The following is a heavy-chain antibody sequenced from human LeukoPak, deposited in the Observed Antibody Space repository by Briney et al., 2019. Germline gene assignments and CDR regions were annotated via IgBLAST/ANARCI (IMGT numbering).Heavy chain of an antibody. V-gene: IGHV4-30-4*07. CDR3: ASKFYYGAGYPDY. Sequence: SWIRQPPGKGLEWIGYIYNSGTAYYNPSLKSRVTISIDTSKNQFSLKLSSVTAADTAVYYCASKFYYGAGYPDYWGQGTLVTVSS. CDR2: IYNSGTA. J-gene: IGHJ4*02. D-gene: IGHD3-10*01.